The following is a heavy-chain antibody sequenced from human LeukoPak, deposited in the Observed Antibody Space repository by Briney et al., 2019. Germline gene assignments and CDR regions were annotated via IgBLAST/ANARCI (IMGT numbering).Heavy chain of an antibody. CDR1: GYTLTELS. CDR3: ARDFADGVRPVAPSGY. Sequence: ASVKVSCKVSGYTLTELSMHWVRQAPGKGPEWMGGFDPEDGETIYAQKFQGRVTMTEDTSTDTAYMELSSLRSEDTAVYYCARDFADGVRPVAPSGYWGQGTLVTVSS. J-gene: IGHJ4*02. CDR2: FDPEDGET. V-gene: IGHV1-24*01. D-gene: IGHD3-10*01.